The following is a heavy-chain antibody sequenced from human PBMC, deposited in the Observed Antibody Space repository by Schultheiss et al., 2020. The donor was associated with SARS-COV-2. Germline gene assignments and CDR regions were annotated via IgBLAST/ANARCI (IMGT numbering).Heavy chain of an antibody. CDR1: GGSFSGYY. CDR2: INHSGST. CDR3: ARGSTMGTP. D-gene: IGHD5/OR15-5a*01. J-gene: IGHJ5*02. V-gene: IGHV4-34*01. Sequence: SETLSLTCAVYGGSFSGYYWIWIRQPPGKGLEWIGEINHSGSTNYNASLKSRVTISVDTSENQFSLNLSSVTAADTAVYYCARGSTMGTPWGHGTLVTVSS.